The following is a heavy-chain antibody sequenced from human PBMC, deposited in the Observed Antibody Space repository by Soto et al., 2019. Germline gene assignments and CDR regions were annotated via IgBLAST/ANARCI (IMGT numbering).Heavy chain of an antibody. Sequence: QLQLQESGPGLVKPSQTLSITCTVSGGSIGSGDYYWSWIRQHPGKGLEWIGYIYYSGDTYYNPSLQSRVTIPVDTPTNRFSLKLTSVTAADTAVYYCARDVSPNSRGWYTVLVRWFESWGQGTLVTVSS. D-gene: IGHD6-19*01. CDR3: ARDVSPNSRGWYTVLVRWFES. J-gene: IGHJ5*01. CDR2: IYYSGDT. V-gene: IGHV4-31*03. CDR1: GGSIGSGDYY.